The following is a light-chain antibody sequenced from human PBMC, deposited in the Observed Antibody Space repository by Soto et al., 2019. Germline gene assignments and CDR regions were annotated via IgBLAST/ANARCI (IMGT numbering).Light chain of an antibody. CDR1: SSDVGGYNY. CDR3: SSYSTSFFYV. Sequence: SALTQPASVSGSPGQSITISCTGTSSDVGGYNYVSWYQQHPGKAPKLMIYEVSNRPSGVSNRFSGSKSGNTASLTISGLQAEDEADYYCSSYSTSFFYVFGTGTKVTV. V-gene: IGLV2-14*01. J-gene: IGLJ1*01. CDR2: EVS.